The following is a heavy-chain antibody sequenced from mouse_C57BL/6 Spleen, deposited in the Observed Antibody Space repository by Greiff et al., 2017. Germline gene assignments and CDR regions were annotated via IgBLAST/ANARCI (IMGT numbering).Heavy chain of an antibody. CDR2: INPSTGGT. CDR3: SRTDAAAWFAY. D-gene: IGHD2-3*01. J-gene: IGHJ3*01. CDR1: GYSFTGYY. Sequence: EVQLQQAGPELVKPGASVKISCKASGYSFTGYYMNWVKQSPEKSLEWIGEINPSTGGTTYNQKFKAKATLTVDKSSSTAYMQLMSLTSENSAVYYGSRTDAAAWFAYWGQGTLVTVSA. V-gene: IGHV1-42*01.